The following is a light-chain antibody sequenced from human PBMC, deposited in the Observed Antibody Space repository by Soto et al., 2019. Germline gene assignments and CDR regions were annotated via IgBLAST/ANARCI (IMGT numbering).Light chain of an antibody. CDR1: HSVSSN. CDR3: QQYSKWPIT. J-gene: IGKJ5*01. V-gene: IGKV3-15*01. Sequence: EIVMTQSPATLSVSPGERATLSCRASHSVSSNLAWDQQKPGQAPRLLICGASTRATGIPARFSGSGSGTEFSLTISSLQSEDFAVYYCQQYSKWPITFGQGTRLETK. CDR2: GAS.